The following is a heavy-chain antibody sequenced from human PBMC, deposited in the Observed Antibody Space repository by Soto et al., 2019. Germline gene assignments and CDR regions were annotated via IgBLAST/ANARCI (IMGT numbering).Heavy chain of an antibody. CDR3: ARDDGDY. J-gene: IGHJ4*02. CDR2: ISYDGSNK. CDR1: GFTFSSYA. Sequence: PGGSLRLSCAASGFTFSSYAMHWVRQAPGKGLEWVAVISYDGSNKYYADSVKGRFTISRDNSKNTLYLQMSSLRAEDTAMYYCARDDGDYVGQGTLVTVSS. V-gene: IGHV3-30-3*01.